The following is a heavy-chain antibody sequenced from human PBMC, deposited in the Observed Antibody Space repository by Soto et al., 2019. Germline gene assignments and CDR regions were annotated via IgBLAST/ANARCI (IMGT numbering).Heavy chain of an antibody. D-gene: IGHD6-13*01. J-gene: IGHJ5*02. Sequence: SETLSLTCTVSGGSISSGDYYWSWIRQPPGKGLEWIGYIYYSGSTYYNPSLKSRVTISVDTSKNQFSLKLSSVTAADTAVYYCASYYSSSSWFDPWGQGTLVTVSS. CDR3: ASYYSSSSWFDP. V-gene: IGHV4-30-4*01. CDR1: GGSISSGDYY. CDR2: IYYSGST.